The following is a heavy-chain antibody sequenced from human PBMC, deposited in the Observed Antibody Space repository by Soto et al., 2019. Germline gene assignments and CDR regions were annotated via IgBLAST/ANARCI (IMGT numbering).Heavy chain of an antibody. D-gene: IGHD3-10*01. CDR1: GGSISSGDYY. Sequence: SETLSLTCTVSGGSISSGDYYWSWIRQPPGKGLEWIGYIYYSGSTYYNPSLKSRVTISVDTSKNQFSLKLSSVTAADTAVYYCARRVTYGSGSYFAWFDPWGQGTLVTVSS. CDR2: IYYSGST. V-gene: IGHV4-30-4*01. CDR3: ARRVTYGSGSYFAWFDP. J-gene: IGHJ5*02.